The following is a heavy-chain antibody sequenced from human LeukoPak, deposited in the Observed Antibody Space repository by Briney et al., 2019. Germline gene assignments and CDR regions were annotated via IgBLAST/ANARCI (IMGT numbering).Heavy chain of an antibody. Sequence: GGSLRLSCAASGFTFSSYSMNWVRQAPGKGLEWVSSISNSSSYIYYADSVKGRFTISRDNAKNSLYLQMNSLRAEDTAVYYCARVHYYDFWSGYLKNYMDVWGKGTTVTVSS. V-gene: IGHV3-21*01. CDR3: ARVHYYDFWSGYLKNYMDV. J-gene: IGHJ6*03. D-gene: IGHD3-3*01. CDR2: ISNSSSYI. CDR1: GFTFSSYS.